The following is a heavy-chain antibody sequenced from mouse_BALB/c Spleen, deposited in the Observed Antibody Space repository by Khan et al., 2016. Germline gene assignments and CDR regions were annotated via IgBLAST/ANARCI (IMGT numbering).Heavy chain of an antibody. CDR1: GYTFTNYG. CDR3: ASIYDGYYVGLYDAMDY. V-gene: IGHV9-3-1*01. Sequence: QIQLVQSGPELKKPGETVKISCKASGYTFTNYGMNWVKQAPGKGLKWMGWINTYTGEPTYADDFKGRFAFSLDTSASTAYLQINNLKNEDTATYFCASIYDGYYVGLYDAMDYWGQGTSVTVSS. D-gene: IGHD2-3*01. CDR2: INTYTGEP. J-gene: IGHJ4*01.